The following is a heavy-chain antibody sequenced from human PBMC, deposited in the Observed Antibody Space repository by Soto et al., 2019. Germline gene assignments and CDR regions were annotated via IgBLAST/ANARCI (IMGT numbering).Heavy chain of an antibody. CDR2: IYYSGST. J-gene: IGHJ5*02. CDR1: GGSISSSSYY. D-gene: IGHD6-13*01. CDR3: ARQGTAAGTSWLDP. Sequence: SETLSLTCTVSGGSISSSSYYWGWIRQPPGKGLEWIGSIYYSGSTYYSPSLKSRVTISVDTSKNQFSLKLSSVTAADTAVYYCARQGTAAGTSWLDPWGQGTLVTFSS. V-gene: IGHV4-39*01.